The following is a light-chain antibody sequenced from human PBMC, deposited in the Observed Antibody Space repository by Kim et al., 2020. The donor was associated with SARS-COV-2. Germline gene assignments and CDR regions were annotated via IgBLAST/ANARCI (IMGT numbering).Light chain of an antibody. J-gene: IGKJ2*01. CDR3: QLRTSWPLT. Sequence: SLSPGERAPLSCRASQSISSYLAWYQQKPGQAPRLLIYDASNRATGIPARFSGSGSGTDFTLTISSLEPEDFAVYYCQLRTSWPLTFGQGTKLEI. V-gene: IGKV3-11*01. CDR2: DAS. CDR1: QSISSY.